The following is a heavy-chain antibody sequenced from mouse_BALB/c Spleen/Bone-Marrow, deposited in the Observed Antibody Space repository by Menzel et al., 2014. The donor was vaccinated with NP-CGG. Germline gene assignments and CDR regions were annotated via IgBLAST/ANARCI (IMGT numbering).Heavy chain of an antibody. J-gene: IGHJ2*01. CDR2: IYPYNGGT. Sequence: VQLKESGPELVKPGASVKISCKASGYTFTDYNMHWVKQSHGKSLEWIGYIYPYNGGTGYNQKFKSKATLTVDNSSSTAYMELRSLTSEDSAVCYCATRFITTAGYWGQGTTLTVSS. V-gene: IGHV1S29*02. D-gene: IGHD1-2*01. CDR1: GYTFTDYN. CDR3: ATRFITTAGY.